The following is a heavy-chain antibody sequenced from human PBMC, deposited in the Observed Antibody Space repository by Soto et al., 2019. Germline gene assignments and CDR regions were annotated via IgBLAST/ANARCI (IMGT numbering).Heavy chain of an antibody. CDR3: ARQTDPTRIDY. Sequence: QLQLQESGPGLVKPSETLSLTCTVSGGSISSSSYYWGWIRQPPGKGLEWIGSIYYSGSTYYNPSLKGRVTISVDTSKNQFSLKLSSVTAADTAVYYCARQTDPTRIDYWGQGTLVTVSS. V-gene: IGHV4-39*01. CDR2: IYYSGST. J-gene: IGHJ4*02. CDR1: GGSISSSSYY.